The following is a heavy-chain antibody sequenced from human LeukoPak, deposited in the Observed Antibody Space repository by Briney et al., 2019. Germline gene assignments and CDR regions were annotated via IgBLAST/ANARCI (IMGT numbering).Heavy chain of an antibody. CDR3: ARQDSGVGPGSY. D-gene: IGHD6-19*01. J-gene: IGHJ4*02. CDR2: IYPGDSDT. Sequence: GEALKISCKGSGYSTSSYWIGWVRPMARKGLWWMWIIYPGDSDTRYSPSFQGQVTISADKSISTAYLQWSSLKASVTAMYCCARQDSGVGPGSYWGQGTLVTVSS. V-gene: IGHV5-51*01. CDR1: GYSTSSYW.